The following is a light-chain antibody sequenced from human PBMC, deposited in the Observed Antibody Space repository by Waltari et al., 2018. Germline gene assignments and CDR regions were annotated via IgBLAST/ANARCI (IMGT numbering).Light chain of an antibody. CDR2: DVS. J-gene: IGLJ3*02. CDR3: CSFTSRSTWV. Sequence: QSALTQPAFVPGSPGQSITVYSTASSSDHGGYNCVSWYQQHPGKVPKLLIFDVSNRPSGVSNRFSGSKSGNTASLTISGLQAEDESDYYCCSFTSRSTWVFGGGTKLTVL. CDR1: SSDHGGYNC. V-gene: IGLV2-14*01.